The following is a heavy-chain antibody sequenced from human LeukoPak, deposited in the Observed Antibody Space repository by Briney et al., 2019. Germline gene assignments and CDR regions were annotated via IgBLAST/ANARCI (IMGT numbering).Heavy chain of an antibody. D-gene: IGHD3-10*01. V-gene: IGHV3-21*04. Sequence: GGSLRLSCAASGFTFSSYSMNWVRQAPGKGLEWVSSISSSSSYIYYADSVKGRFTISRDNAKNSLYLQMNSLRAEDTAVYYCARSASTIRVPMVRGVHYNSWGQGTLVTVSS. CDR1: GFTFSSYS. CDR2: ISSSSSYI. J-gene: IGHJ4*02. CDR3: ARSASTIRVPMVRGVHYNS.